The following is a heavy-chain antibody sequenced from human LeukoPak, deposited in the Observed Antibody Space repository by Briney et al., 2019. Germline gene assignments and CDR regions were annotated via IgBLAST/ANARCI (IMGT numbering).Heavy chain of an antibody. D-gene: IGHD4-23*01. CDR1: GFTFSSYG. CDR2: ISYDGSNK. V-gene: IGHV3-30*18. CDR3: AKDQVVTPGGLYGMDV. Sequence: GGSLRLSCAASGFTFSSYGMHWVRQAPGKGLEWVAVISYDGSNKYYADSVKGRFTISRDNSKDTLYLQMNSLRAEDTAVYYCAKDQVVTPGGLYGMDVWGQGTTVTVSS. J-gene: IGHJ6*02.